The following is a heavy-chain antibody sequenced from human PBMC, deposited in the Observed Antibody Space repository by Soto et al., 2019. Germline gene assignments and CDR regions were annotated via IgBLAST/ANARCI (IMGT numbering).Heavy chain of an antibody. CDR2: MNPNSGNT. CDR1: GYTFTSYD. D-gene: IGHD6-19*01. Sequence: ASVKVSCKASGYTFTSYDINWVRQATGQGLERMGWMNPNSGNTGYAQKFQGRVTMTRNTSISTAYMELSSLRSEDTAVYYCAIEAVGVAGMGGDAFDIWGQGTMVTVSS. J-gene: IGHJ3*02. V-gene: IGHV1-8*01. CDR3: AIEAVGVAGMGGDAFDI.